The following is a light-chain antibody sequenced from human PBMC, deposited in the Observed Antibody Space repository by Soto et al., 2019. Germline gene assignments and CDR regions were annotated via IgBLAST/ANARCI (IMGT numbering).Light chain of an antibody. CDR3: QRDTRYTIS. Sequence: DIQMTQSPSNLSGSVGGRVTIPCRASQTISSWLAWYQQKPGKAPKLLIYDASNLESGVPSRFSGSGSGTECNLTNICRLRIPVATYYCQRDTRYTISCSEGTRLEIK. CDR1: QTISSW. CDR2: DAS. J-gene: IGKJ5*01. V-gene: IGKV1-5*01.